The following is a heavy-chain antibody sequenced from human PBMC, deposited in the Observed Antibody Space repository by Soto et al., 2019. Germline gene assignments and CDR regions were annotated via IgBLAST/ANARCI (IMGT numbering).Heavy chain of an antibody. D-gene: IGHD1-1*01. CDR3: AREKVVGATGH. V-gene: IGHV1-8*01. CDR1: GYTFTSYD. CDR2: LKPNSGNT. Sequence: QVQLVQSGAEVKKPGASVKVSCKASGYTFTSYDINWVRQATGQGLEWMGWLKPNSGNTVYAQKSQXRGTMTRNTSRSTAYMELSSLRSEDTAVYYCAREKVVGATGHWGQGTVVTVSS. J-gene: IGHJ4*02.